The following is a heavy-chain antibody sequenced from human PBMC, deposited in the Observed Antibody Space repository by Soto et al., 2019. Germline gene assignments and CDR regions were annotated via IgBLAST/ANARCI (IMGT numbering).Heavy chain of an antibody. V-gene: IGHV4-4*07. J-gene: IGHJ6*02. Sequence: PSETLSLTCTVSGGAITSYYWNCIRHPAGKRLAWIGRIYTSRTTTHHPSLKSRVTMSVDTSKNQFCLKLSAGTAADRAVYDCLRVRSLGEDYYCYGMDVWGQGTTVTVSS. CDR3: LRVRSLGEDYYCYGMDV. CDR1: GGAITSYY. CDR2: IYTSRTT.